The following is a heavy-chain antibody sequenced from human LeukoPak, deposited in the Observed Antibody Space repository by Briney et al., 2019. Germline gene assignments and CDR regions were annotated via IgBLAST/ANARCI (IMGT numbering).Heavy chain of an antibody. CDR2: ISGDGGST. J-gene: IGHJ6*02. CDR1: GFTFDDYA. V-gene: IGHV3-43*02. D-gene: IGHD5/OR15-5a*01. CDR3: AKDSPISDRGLDV. Sequence: GGSLRLSCAASGFTFDDYAMHWVRQAPGKGLEWVSLISGDGGSTYYADSVKGRFTISRDNSRNSLYLQMSSLRIEDTALYYCAKDSPISDRGLDVWGQGTTVTVSS.